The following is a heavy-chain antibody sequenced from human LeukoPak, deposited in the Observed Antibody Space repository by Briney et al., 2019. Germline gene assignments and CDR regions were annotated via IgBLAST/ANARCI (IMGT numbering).Heavy chain of an antibody. J-gene: IGHJ4*02. Sequence: GGSLRLSCAASGFTFSSYWMSWVRQAPGKGLEWVANIKQDGSEKYYVDSVKGRFTISRDNAKNSLYLQMNSLRAEDTAVYYCARDMEGIFGVVTGNLPDYWGQGTLVTVSS. D-gene: IGHD3-3*01. CDR2: IKQDGSEK. V-gene: IGHV3-7*01. CDR3: ARDMEGIFGVVTGNLPDY. CDR1: GFTFSSYW.